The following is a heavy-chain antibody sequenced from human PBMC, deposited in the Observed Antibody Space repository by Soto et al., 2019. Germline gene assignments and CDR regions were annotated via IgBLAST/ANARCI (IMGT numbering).Heavy chain of an antibody. J-gene: IGHJ5*02. CDR1: GYTFTSYD. V-gene: IGHV1-8*01. Sequence: QVQLVQSGAEVKKPGASVKVSCKASGYTFTSYDINWVRQATGQGLEWMGWMNPNSGNTGYAQKFQGRVTMTRNTSISTAYMELSSLRSEDTAVYYCARASGYYDFWSGYYTIVEGWFDRWGQGTLVTVSS. D-gene: IGHD3-3*01. CDR2: MNPNSGNT. CDR3: ARASGYYDFWSGYYTIVEGWFDR.